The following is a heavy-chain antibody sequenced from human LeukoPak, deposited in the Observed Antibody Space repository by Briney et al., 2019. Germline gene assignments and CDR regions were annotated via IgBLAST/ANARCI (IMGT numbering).Heavy chain of an antibody. CDR3: ARSDWFDP. Sequence: GGSLRLSCAASGFTFSSYSMNWVRQAPGKELVWVSRIKSDGSTTSYADSVKGRFTISRDNAKNTLYLQMNSLRVEDTAVYFCARSDWFDPWGQGTLVTVSS. V-gene: IGHV3-74*01. CDR2: IKSDGSTT. J-gene: IGHJ5*02. CDR1: GFTFSSYS.